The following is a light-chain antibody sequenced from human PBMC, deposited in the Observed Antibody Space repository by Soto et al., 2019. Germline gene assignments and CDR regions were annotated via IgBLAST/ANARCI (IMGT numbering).Light chain of an antibody. CDR1: SSDVGAYKY. V-gene: IGLV2-8*01. Sequence: QSVLTQPPSASGSPGQSGTISCTGTSSDVGAYKYVSWYQHHPGEAPRLMIYEVNKRPSGVPDRFSGSKSGNTASLTVSGLQAEDEADYSCTSYAGSNNLLFGGGTKLTVL. CDR3: TSYAGSNNLL. CDR2: EVN. J-gene: IGLJ2*01.